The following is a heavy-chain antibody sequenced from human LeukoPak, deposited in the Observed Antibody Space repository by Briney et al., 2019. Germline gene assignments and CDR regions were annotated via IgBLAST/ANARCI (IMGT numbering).Heavy chain of an antibody. J-gene: IGHJ1*01. CDR3: AKVSRRGPSKFFQH. D-gene: IGHD2-2*01. Sequence: GGSLRLSCAASGFTFSSYEMNWVRQAPGKGLEWVSYISSSGSTIYYADSVKGRFTISRDNAKNSPYLQMNSLRAEDTALYYCAKVSRRGPSKFFQHWGQGTLVTVSS. CDR1: GFTFSSYE. V-gene: IGHV3-48*03. CDR2: ISSSGSTI.